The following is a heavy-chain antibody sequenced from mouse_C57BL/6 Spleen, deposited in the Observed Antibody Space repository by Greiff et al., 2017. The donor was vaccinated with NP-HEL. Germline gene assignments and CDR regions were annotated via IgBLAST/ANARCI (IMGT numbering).Heavy chain of an antibody. CDR3: ARQFYAMDY. Sequence: VQLQQSGPELVKPGASVKISCKASGYAFSSSWMNWVKQRPGKGLEWIGRIYPGDGATNYNRKFKGKATLPADKYSSTAYMQLSSLTSEDSAVYFCARQFYAMDYWGQGTSVTVSS. V-gene: IGHV1-82*01. J-gene: IGHJ4*01. CDR1: GYAFSSSW. CDR2: IYPGDGAT.